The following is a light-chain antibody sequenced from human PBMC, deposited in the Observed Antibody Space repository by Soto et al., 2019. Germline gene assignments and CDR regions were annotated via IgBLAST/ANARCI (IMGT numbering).Light chain of an antibody. V-gene: IGKV2-28*01. J-gene: IGKJ2*01. CDR3: MQALQTPYT. CDR2: LGS. Sequence: DIVMTQSPLSLPVTPGEPASISCRSSQSLLHSNGYNYLDCYLQKPGQSPQLLIYLGSNRASGVPDRFSGSGSGTDFTLKISRVEAEDVGVYYCMQALQTPYTFGQGTKVDIK. CDR1: QSLLHSNGYNY.